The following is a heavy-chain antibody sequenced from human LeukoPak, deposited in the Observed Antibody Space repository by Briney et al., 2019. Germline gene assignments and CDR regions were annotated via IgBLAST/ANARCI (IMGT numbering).Heavy chain of an antibody. CDR3: AREFEVPAAAPDYCYYYYIDV. CDR2: ISSSSGTI. Sequence: PGGSLRLSCAASGFTFSVYSMNWVRQAPGKGLEWVSYISSSSGTIYYADSVKGRVTISRDNVENSLHLQMNSLRVEDTAVYYCAREFEVPAAAPDYCYYYYIDVWGKGTTVTVSS. D-gene: IGHD2-2*01. CDR1: GFTFSVYS. J-gene: IGHJ6*03. V-gene: IGHV3-48*04.